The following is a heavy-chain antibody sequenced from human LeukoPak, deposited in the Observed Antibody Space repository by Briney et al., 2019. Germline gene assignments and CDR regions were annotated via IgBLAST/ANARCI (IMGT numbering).Heavy chain of an antibody. D-gene: IGHD6-13*01. Sequence: PGGSLRLSCAASGFTFSSYAMSWVRQAPGKGLEWVSAISGSGGSTYYADSVKGRFTISRDNSKNTLYLQMNSLRTEDTAVYYCAKGHVKGYSSSWYLWTPSGVSNWFDPWGQGTLVTVSS. J-gene: IGHJ5*02. V-gene: IGHV3-23*01. CDR1: GFTFSSYA. CDR2: ISGSGGST. CDR3: AKGHVKGYSSSWYLWTPSGVSNWFDP.